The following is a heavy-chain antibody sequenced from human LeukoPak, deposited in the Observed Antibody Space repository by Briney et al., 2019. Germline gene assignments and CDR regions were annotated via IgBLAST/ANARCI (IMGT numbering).Heavy chain of an antibody. J-gene: IGHJ4*02. V-gene: IGHV3-74*01. CDR2: INSDGTTT. Sequence: GGSLRLSCAASGFTFSSYALHWVRQAPGKGLVWVSRINSDGTTTAYADSVKGRFTISRDNAKNTLYLQMNSLRAEDAAVYSCARGDAYALNFWGQGTLVTVSS. CDR3: ARGDAYALNF. CDR1: GFTFSSYA. D-gene: IGHD2-2*01.